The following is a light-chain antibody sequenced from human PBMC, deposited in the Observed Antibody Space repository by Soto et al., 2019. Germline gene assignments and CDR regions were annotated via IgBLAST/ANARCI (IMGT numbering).Light chain of an antibody. J-gene: IGLJ1*01. Sequence: QSALTQPASLSGSPGQSITMSCTGTSSDIGAYDYVSWFQQHPGNAPKLMIFEVSNRPSGVSYRFSGSKSGNTASLTISGLQAEDEADYYCSSYTGSSTLYVFGTGTKVTVL. CDR1: SSDIGAYDY. CDR2: EVS. CDR3: SSYTGSSTLYV. V-gene: IGLV2-14*01.